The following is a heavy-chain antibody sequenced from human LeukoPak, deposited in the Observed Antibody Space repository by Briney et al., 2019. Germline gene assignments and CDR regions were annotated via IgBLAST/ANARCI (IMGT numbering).Heavy chain of an antibody. CDR3: AARTYYYESSGPTGDY. J-gene: IGHJ4*02. D-gene: IGHD3-22*01. Sequence: AASVKVSCTASGFTFTSSAMQWVRQARGQRLEWIGWIVVGSGNTNYAQKFQERVTITRDMSTSTAYMELSSLRSEDTAVYYCAARTYYYESSGPTGDYWGQGTLVTVSS. CDR2: IVVGSGNT. V-gene: IGHV1-58*02. CDR1: GFTFTSSA.